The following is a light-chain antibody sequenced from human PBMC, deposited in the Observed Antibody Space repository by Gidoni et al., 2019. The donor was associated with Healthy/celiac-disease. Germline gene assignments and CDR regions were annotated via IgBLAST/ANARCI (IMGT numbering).Light chain of an antibody. CDR2: KAS. J-gene: IGKJ1*01. Sequence: DIQMTQSPSTLSASVGDRVTITCRASPSISSRLAWYQQKPGKAPTLLIYKASSLESGVPSRFSGSGSGTEFTLTISSLQPDDFATYYCQQYNSYSTWTFGQGTKVEIK. CDR1: PSISSR. V-gene: IGKV1-5*03. CDR3: QQYNSYSTWT.